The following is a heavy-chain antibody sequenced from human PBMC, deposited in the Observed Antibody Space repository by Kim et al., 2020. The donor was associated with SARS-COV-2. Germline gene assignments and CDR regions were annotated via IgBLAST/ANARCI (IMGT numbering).Heavy chain of an antibody. D-gene: IGHD4-4*01. CDR1: GFTFSSYG. Sequence: GGSLRLSCAASGFTFSSYGMHWVRQAPGKGLEWVAVIWYDGSNKYYADSVKGRFTISRDNSKNTLYLQMNSLRAEDTAVYYCARVEAHDYSNYGPNDYWGQGTLVTVSS. CDR2: IWYDGSNK. J-gene: IGHJ4*02. CDR3: ARVEAHDYSNYGPNDY. V-gene: IGHV3-33*01.